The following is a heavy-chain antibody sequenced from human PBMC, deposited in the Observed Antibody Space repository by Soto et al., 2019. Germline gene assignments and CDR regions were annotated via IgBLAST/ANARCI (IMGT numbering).Heavy chain of an antibody. Sequence: GGSLRLSCAASGFTFSSYAMSWVRQAPGKGLEWVSGISGSGSSTYYADSVKGRFTISRDNSKNTLYLQMYSLRAEDTAVYYCARRNWNYGAFDIWGQGTMVTVSS. V-gene: IGHV3-23*01. J-gene: IGHJ3*02. D-gene: IGHD1-7*01. CDR3: ARRNWNYGAFDI. CDR2: ISGSGSST. CDR1: GFTFSSYA.